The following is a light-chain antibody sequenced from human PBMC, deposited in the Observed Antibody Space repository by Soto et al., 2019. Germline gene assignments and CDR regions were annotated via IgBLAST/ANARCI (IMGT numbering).Light chain of an antibody. J-gene: IGKJ4*01. V-gene: IGKV3-11*01. Sequence: EIILTHSPDTLSLSPGERATLSCRASQTVSSNYLAWCQQRPGQAPRLLIYDASNRATGIPARFSGSGSGTDFTLAISSLEPEDFAVYYCQQRSNWPPVTFGGGTKVDIK. CDR1: QTVSSNY. CDR2: DAS. CDR3: QQRSNWPPVT.